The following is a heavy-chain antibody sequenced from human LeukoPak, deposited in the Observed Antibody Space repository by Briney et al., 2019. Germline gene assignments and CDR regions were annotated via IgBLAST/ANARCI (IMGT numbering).Heavy chain of an antibody. CDR3: ARDAPYDILTGYYATLRAFDI. J-gene: IGHJ3*02. Sequence: PSETLSLTCAVSGGSFSGYYWSWIRQPPGKGLEWIGEINHSGSTNYNPSLKSRVTISVDTSKNQFSLKLSSVTAADTAVYYCARDAPYDILTGYYATLRAFDIWGQGTMVTVSS. CDR2: INHSGST. CDR1: GGSFSGYY. D-gene: IGHD3-9*01. V-gene: IGHV4-34*01.